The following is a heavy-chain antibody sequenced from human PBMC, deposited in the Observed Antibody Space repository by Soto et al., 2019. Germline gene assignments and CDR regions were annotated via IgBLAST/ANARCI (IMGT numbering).Heavy chain of an antibody. CDR2: IDTAGHT. CDR3: ARERNYGSGSYSYFYGMDV. D-gene: IGHD3-10*01. Sequence: GGSLRLSCAASGFKFSTYEMHWVRQATGKGLEWVSVIDTAGHTYYSGSVKGRFTISRENAENSLYLQMNSLTAGDTAVYYCARERNYGSGSYSYFYGMDVWGQGTTVTVSS. J-gene: IGHJ6*02. CDR1: GFKFSTYE. V-gene: IGHV3-13*01.